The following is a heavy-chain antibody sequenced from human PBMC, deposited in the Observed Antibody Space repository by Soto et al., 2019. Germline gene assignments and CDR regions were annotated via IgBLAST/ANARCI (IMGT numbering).Heavy chain of an antibody. D-gene: IGHD3-10*01. V-gene: IGHV1-69*12. CDR1: GGTFSTYA. CDR3: VRAGIGGVIISHFDP. CDR2: VIPMFGAP. Sequence: QVQLVQSGAEVKEPGSSVKVSCKTYGGTFSTYATSWVRQAPGQGLEWMGGVIPMFGAPNYAQRFLGRVPITAEGSTRTVCMELRSLRSEDTAVYYCVRAGIGGVIISHFDPWGEGTLVTVSS. J-gene: IGHJ5*02.